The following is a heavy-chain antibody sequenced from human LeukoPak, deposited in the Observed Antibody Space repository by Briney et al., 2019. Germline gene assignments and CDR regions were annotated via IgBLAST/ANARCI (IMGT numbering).Heavy chain of an antibody. CDR1: GYSFTSYW. CDR3: GLYSGNYYYGMDV. CDR2: IYPGDSET. J-gene: IGHJ6*02. D-gene: IGHD1-26*01. Sequence: GESLKISCQGSGYSFTSYWIGWVRQMPGKGLEWMGIIYPGDSETRYSPSFQGQVTISADKSISTAYLQWSSLKASDPAMYSCGLYSGNYYYGMDVWGQGTTVTVSS. V-gene: IGHV5-51*01.